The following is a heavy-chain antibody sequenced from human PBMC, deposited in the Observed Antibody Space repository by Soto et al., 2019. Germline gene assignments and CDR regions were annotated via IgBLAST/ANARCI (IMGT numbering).Heavy chain of an antibody. J-gene: IGHJ5*02. CDR2: IYYSGST. CDR1: GGSISSSSYY. V-gene: IGHV4-39*01. D-gene: IGHD2-2*01. CDR3: ARQIWVVVVPAAKSYNWFDP. Sequence: QLQLQESGPGLVKPSETLSLTCTVSGGSISSSSYYWGWIRQPPGKGLEWIGSIYYSGSTYYNPSLKSRVTISVDTSKNQFSLKLSSVTAADTAVYYCARQIWVVVVPAAKSYNWFDPWGQGTLVTVSS.